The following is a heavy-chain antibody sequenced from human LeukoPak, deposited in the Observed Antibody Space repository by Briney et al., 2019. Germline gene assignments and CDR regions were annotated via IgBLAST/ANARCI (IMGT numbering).Heavy chain of an antibody. CDR3: AKDSKIVGATFRSYHYMDV. CDR2: INNSGGST. D-gene: IGHD1-26*01. J-gene: IGHJ6*03. CDR1: GFTFSTYA. Sequence: GGSLRLSCAASGFTFSTYAMSWVRQAPGKGLEWVSSINNSGGSTHYADSVKGRFTISRDNSKNTLYLQMNSLRAEDTAVYYCAKDSKIVGATFRSYHYMDVWGKGTAVTVSS. V-gene: IGHV3-23*01.